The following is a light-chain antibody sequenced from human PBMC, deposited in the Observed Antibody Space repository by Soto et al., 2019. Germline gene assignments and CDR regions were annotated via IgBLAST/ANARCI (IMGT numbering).Light chain of an antibody. Sequence: IGLTQSPGTLSLSPGERATVSCRASETIGRAYFAWYQHRPGRTPRLVLSATSNRAAGIPDRFGGSGSGADFTLTISGVEPEDFAVYYCHQYATSPYTFGPGTNLEI. CDR3: HQYATSPYT. J-gene: IGKJ2*01. CDR1: ETIGRAY. V-gene: IGKV3-20*01. CDR2: ATS.